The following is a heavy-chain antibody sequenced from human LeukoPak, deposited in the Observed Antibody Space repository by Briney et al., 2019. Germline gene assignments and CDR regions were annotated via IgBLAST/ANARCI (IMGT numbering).Heavy chain of an antibody. CDR1: GGSISTYY. V-gene: IGHV4-38-2*02. CDR3: ARGGLRGYSYGAPRDWFDP. CDR2: FYHSGST. Sequence: SETLSLTCTVSGGSISTYYRTWIRQPPGKGLEWIGSFYHSGSTYYNPALKSRVTISVDTSKNQFSLKLSSVTAADTAVYYCARGGLRGYSYGAPRDWFDPWGQGTLVTVSS. J-gene: IGHJ5*02. D-gene: IGHD5-18*01.